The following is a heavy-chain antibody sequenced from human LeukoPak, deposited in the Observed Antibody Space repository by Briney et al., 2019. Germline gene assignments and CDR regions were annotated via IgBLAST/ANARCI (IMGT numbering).Heavy chain of an antibody. CDR1: GGSISSSSYY. J-gene: IGHJ4*02. CDR2: IYYSGST. CDR3: ARLNSSGWYHIDY. Sequence: PSETLSLTCTVSGGSISSSSYYWGWIRQPPGKGLEWIGSIYYSGSTYYNPSLKSRVTISVDTSKNQFSLKLSSVTAADTAVYYCARLNSSGWYHIDYWGQGTLVTVSS. V-gene: IGHV4-39*01. D-gene: IGHD6-19*01.